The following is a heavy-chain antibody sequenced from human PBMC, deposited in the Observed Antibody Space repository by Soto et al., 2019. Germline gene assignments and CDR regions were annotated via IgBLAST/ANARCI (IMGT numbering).Heavy chain of an antibody. CDR1: GGSISSYY. CDR3: ARDGGLYGDYIFY. Sequence: LSLTCTVSGGSISSYYWSWIRQPPGKGLEWVAAIWYDGSNKYYADSVKGRFTISRDNSKNTLYLQMNSLRAEDTAVYYCARDGGLYGDYIFYWGQGTLVTVSS. J-gene: IGHJ4*02. CDR2: IWYDGSNK. D-gene: IGHD4-17*01. V-gene: IGHV3-33*08.